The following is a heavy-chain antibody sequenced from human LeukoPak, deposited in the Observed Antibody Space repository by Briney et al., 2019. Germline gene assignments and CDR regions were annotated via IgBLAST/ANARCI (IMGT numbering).Heavy chain of an antibody. CDR1: GFTVSSNY. Sequence: GGSLRLSCAASGFTVSSNYMSWVRQAPGKGLEWVSVIYSGGSTYYADSVKGRFTISRDNSKNTLYLQMNSLRAEDTAVYYCARDRGGFGESYFDYWGQGTLVTVSS. V-gene: IGHV3-66*01. J-gene: IGHJ4*02. D-gene: IGHD3-10*01. CDR2: IYSGGST. CDR3: ARDRGGFGESYFDY.